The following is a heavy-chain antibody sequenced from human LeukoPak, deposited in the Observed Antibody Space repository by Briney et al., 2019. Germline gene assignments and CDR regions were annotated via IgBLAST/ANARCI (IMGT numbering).Heavy chain of an antibody. V-gene: IGHV4-39*01. CDR2: IYYSGST. D-gene: IGHD6-13*01. CDR1: GFTFSTYSMN. Sequence: GSLRLSCAASGFTFSTYSMNWVRQAPGKGLEWIGRIYYSGSTYYNPSLKSRVTISVDTSKNQFSLKLSSVTAADTAVYYCARRGISQGYYMDVWGKGTTVTISS. J-gene: IGHJ6*03. CDR3: ARRGISQGYYMDV.